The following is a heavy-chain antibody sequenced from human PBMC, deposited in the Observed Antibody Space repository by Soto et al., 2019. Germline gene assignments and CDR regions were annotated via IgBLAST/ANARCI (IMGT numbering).Heavy chain of an antibody. CDR2: ISPYNGNT. J-gene: IGHJ3*02. Sequence: ASVKVSCKASGYTFTSYGINWVRQAPGQGLEWMGWISPYNGNTNYAQKFQGRVTMTTDTSTSTAYMELRSLRSDDTAVYHCARWWYSGNNKWDDALDIWGQGTMVTVSS. CDR3: ARWWYSGNNKWDDALDI. D-gene: IGHD1-26*01. CDR1: GYTFTSYG. V-gene: IGHV1-18*01.